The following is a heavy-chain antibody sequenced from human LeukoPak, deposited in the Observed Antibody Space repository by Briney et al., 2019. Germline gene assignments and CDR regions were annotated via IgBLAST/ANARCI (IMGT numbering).Heavy chain of an antibody. Sequence: PSETLSLTCAVYGGSFSGYYWSWIRQPPGKGLEWIGEINHSGSTNYNPSLKSRVTMSVDTSKNQFSLKLSSVTAADTAVYYCARGGGFEVATRDFDYWGQGTLVTVSS. CDR3: ARGGGFEVATRDFDY. CDR1: GGSFSGYY. D-gene: IGHD5-12*01. CDR2: INHSGST. J-gene: IGHJ4*02. V-gene: IGHV4-34*01.